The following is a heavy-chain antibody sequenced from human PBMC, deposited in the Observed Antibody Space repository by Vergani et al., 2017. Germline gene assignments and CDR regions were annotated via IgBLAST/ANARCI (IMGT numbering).Heavy chain of an antibody. D-gene: IGHD3-3*01. CDR1: GCPVNTAGYS. Sequence: QLRLQESGSGLVKPSQTLSLTCDVSGCPVNTAGYSWTWIRRPPGKALEWIGNLFHGGSPHYNPSLKSRVTISIDKSKNQVSLTLTSVTAADTAVYYCAKSARLYPLGGWLDPWGQGTLVTVSS. CDR2: LFHGGSP. CDR3: AKSARLYPLGGWLDP. V-gene: IGHV4-30-2*01. J-gene: IGHJ5*02.